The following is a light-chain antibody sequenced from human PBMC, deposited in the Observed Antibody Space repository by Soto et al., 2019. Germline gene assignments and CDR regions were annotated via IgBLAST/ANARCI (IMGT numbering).Light chain of an antibody. V-gene: IGKV3-20*01. CDR2: GAS. CDR3: QQYGSSPQT. J-gene: IGKJ2*01. Sequence: EIVLPHSPGTLSWSPGERAPLPCRASKSVSSSYLAWYQQKPGQAPRLLIYGASSRATGIPDRFSGSGSGTDFTLTISRLEPEDFAVYYCQQYGSSPQTFGQGTKLEIK. CDR1: KSVSSSY.